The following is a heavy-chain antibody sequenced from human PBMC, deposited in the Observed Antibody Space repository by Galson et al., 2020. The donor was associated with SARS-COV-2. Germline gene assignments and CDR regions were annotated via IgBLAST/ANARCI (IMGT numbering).Heavy chain of an antibody. D-gene: IGHD3-9*01. Sequence: SETLSLTCTVSGGSISSSSYYWGWIRQPPGKGLEWIGSIYYSGSTYYNPSLKSRVTISVDTSKNQFSLKLSSVTAADTAVYYCARVQYYDIVTGYYTQYYFDYWGQGTLVTVSS. CDR3: ARVQYYDIVTGYYTQYYFDY. CDR1: GGSISSSSYY. J-gene: IGHJ4*02. CDR2: IYYSGST. V-gene: IGHV4-39*07.